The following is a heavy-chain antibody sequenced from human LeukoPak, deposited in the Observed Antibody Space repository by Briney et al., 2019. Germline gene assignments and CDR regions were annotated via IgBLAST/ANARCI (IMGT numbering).Heavy chain of an antibody. Sequence: SETLSLTCTVSGGSISSGDYYWSWIRQPPGKGLEWIGYIYYSGSTYYNPSLKSRVTISVDTSKSQFSLKLSSVTAADTAVYYCARKATWLPPDYWGQGTPVTVSS. CDR3: ARKATWLPPDY. D-gene: IGHD5-18*01. V-gene: IGHV4-30-4*01. J-gene: IGHJ4*02. CDR2: IYYSGST. CDR1: GGSISSGDYY.